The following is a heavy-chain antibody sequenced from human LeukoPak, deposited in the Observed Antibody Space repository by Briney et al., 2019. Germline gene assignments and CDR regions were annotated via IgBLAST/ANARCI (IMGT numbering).Heavy chain of an antibody. J-gene: IGHJ6*02. D-gene: IGHD6-13*01. CDR1: GFTFSSNI. V-gene: IGHV3-21*01. Sequence: TPGRSLRLSCVASGFTFSSNIMNWVRQAPGKGLEWVSSISSSSGHIYYADSLKGRFTISRDNAKNSLYLQMNSLRAEDTAVYYCAREISGSLFYYGMDVWGQGTTVTVSS. CDR3: AREISGSLFYYGMDV. CDR2: ISSSSGHI.